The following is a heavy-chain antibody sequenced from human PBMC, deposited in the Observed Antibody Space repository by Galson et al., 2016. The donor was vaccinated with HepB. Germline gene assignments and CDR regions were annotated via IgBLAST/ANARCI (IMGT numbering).Heavy chain of an antibody. Sequence: SLRLSCAASGFTFSRYAMSWVRQAPGKGLEWVSTISGNGGSTYYADSVKGRFTISTENSKNTLYLQMKGLRADDTAVYYCAKIIMVQGGFYFYGMNVWGQEATVTVYS. CDR1: GFTFSRYA. CDR3: AKIIMVQGGFYFYGMNV. J-gene: IGHJ6*02. CDR2: ISGNGGST. D-gene: IGHD3-10*01. V-gene: IGHV3-23*01.